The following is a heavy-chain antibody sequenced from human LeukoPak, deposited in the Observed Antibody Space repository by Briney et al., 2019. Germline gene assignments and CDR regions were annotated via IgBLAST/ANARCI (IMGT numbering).Heavy chain of an antibody. J-gene: IGHJ4*02. Sequence: SETLSLTCTVSGDSISSYYWSWIRQPAGKGLEWIGRIHPSGSTNYNPSLKSRVTLSVDTSKNQFSLKLNSVTAADTAVYYCARGPPPDFDYWGRGTLVTVSS. CDR3: ARGPPPDFDY. V-gene: IGHV4-4*07. CDR1: GDSISSYY. CDR2: IHPSGST.